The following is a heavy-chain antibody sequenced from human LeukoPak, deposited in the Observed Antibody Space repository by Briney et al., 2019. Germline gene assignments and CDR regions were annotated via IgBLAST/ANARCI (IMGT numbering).Heavy chain of an antibody. CDR2: IDPSDSYT. D-gene: IGHD4-11*01. CDR3: ARTLTTDIDY. Sequence: GESLKISCKTYGFSFTSYWISWVRQMPGKGLEWMGRIDPSDSYTNYSPSFQGHVTISADKSISIAYLQWSSLRASDTAMYYCARTLTTDIDYWGQGTLVTVSS. J-gene: IGHJ4*02. CDR1: GFSFTSYW. V-gene: IGHV5-10-1*01.